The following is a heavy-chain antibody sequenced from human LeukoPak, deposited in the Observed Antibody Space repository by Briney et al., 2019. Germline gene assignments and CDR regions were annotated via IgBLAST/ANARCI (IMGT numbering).Heavy chain of an antibody. D-gene: IGHD6-6*01. Sequence: RASVRVSCKASGYTFTTYGITWVRQVPGQGLEWMGWISVYNGDTKYAQKFQGRVTLTTETSTSTVYMELRSLKSDDTAVYYCARDLPAGMAARPPYQLDYWGQGTRVTVSS. CDR3: ARDLPAGMAARPPYQLDY. V-gene: IGHV1-18*01. CDR1: GYTFTTYG. J-gene: IGHJ4*02. CDR2: ISVYNGDT.